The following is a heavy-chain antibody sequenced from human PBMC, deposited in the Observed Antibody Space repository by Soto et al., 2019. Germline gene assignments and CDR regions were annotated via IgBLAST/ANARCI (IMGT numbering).Heavy chain of an antibody. V-gene: IGHV1-69*01. CDR2: IIPIFGTA. CDR1: GGTFSSYA. CDR3: ARGSLYDSWSGYYAPPAYYYYYGMDV. J-gene: IGHJ6*02. D-gene: IGHD3-3*01. Sequence: QVQLVQSGAEVKKPGSSVKVSCKASGGTFSSYAISWVRQAPGQGLEWMGGIIPIFGTANYAQKFQGRVTITADESTSTAYMELSSLRSEDTAVYYCARGSLYDSWSGYYAPPAYYYYYGMDVWGQGTTVTVSS.